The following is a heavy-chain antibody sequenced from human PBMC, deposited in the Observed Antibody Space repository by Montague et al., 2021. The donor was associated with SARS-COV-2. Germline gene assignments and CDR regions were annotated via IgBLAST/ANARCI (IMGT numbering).Heavy chain of an antibody. J-gene: IGHJ4*02. D-gene: IGHD2-21*02. CDR2: IYFSAST. CDR3: ARAYRGVSDCDCFDV. Sequence: SETLSLTCSVSGGPFISSSHYWAWIRQAPGRGLEWIVNIYFSASTNSTPSLRSRLTLSLNMSRAQFSLGLRAVTAADTDRYSCARAYRGVSDCDCFDVWGQGPMVAVSS. V-gene: IGHV4-39*07. CDR1: GGPFISSSHY.